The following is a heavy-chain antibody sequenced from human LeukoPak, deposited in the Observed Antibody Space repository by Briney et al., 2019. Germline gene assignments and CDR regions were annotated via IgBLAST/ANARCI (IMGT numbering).Heavy chain of an antibody. CDR1: GGSISSTSYY. V-gene: IGHV4-61*05. J-gene: IGHJ6*03. CDR3: ARGKKTRFLEWLDPALGGYYYMDV. CDR2: IYYDGST. Sequence: PSETLSLTCTVSGGSISSTSYYWSWIRQSPGKGLEWIGYIYYDGSTNYNPSLRGRVTISVDTPKNQFSLKLSSVTAADTAVYYCARGKKTRFLEWLDPALGGYYYMDVWGEGTTVTVSS. D-gene: IGHD3-3*01.